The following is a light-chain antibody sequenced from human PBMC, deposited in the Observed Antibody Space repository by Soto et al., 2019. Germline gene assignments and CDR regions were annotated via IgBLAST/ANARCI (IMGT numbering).Light chain of an antibody. CDR1: QSVSSSY. CDR2: GPS. J-gene: IGKJ1*01. CDR3: QQHNDSPSWT. Sequence: EIVLTQSPGTLSLSPGERATLSCRASQSVSSSYLAWYQQKPGQAPRLLIYGPSSRATGIPDRFSASGFETDFTLTTSRREPEDFAVYYCQQHNDSPSWTFGQGTKVEIK. V-gene: IGKV3-20*01.